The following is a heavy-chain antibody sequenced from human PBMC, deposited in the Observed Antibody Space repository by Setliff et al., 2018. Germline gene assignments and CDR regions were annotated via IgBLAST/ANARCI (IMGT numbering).Heavy chain of an antibody. D-gene: IGHD3-16*01. J-gene: IGHJ2*01. CDR3: ARPPRGGRWYFDL. CDR2: IFHSGST. Sequence: SETLSLTCAVSGSSITSSNWWSWVRQPPGKGLEWIGQIFHSGSTHYNPSLKSRLTISVDQSKNQFSLKLKSVTAADTAVYYCARPPRGGRWYFDLWGRGTLVTVSS. CDR1: GSSITSSNW. V-gene: IGHV4-4*02.